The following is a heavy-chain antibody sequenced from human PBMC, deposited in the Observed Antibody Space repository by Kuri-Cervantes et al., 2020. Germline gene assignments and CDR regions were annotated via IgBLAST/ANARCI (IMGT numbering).Heavy chain of an antibody. V-gene: IGHV3-13*01. Sequence: GGSLRLSCAASGFTFSSYAMSWVRQATGKGLEWVSAIGTAGDTYYPGSVKGRFTISRDNAKSSLYLQMNSLRADDTAVYYCARVNVNDALDIWAQETMVTVSS. CDR2: IGTAGDT. D-gene: IGHD1-1*01. CDR3: ARVNVNDALDI. J-gene: IGHJ3*02. CDR1: GFTFSSYA.